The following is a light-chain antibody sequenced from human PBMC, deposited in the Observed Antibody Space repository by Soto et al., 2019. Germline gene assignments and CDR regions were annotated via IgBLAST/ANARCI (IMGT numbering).Light chain of an antibody. J-gene: IGKJ3*01. CDR1: QDIRNF. V-gene: IGKV1-27*01. CDR3: QKYSSVPV. Sequence: DIQMTQSPTSLSASVGDRVTITCRASQDIRNFVAWYQQKPGKAPKLLIYAASTLQSGVPSRFSCGGSGTDFTLTINSLQPEDVATYSCQKYSSVPVFGPGTKVEIK. CDR2: AAS.